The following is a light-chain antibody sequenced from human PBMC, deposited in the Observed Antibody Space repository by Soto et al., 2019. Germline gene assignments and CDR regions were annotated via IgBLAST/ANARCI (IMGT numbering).Light chain of an antibody. CDR1: QSVSGN. V-gene: IGKV3-15*01. Sequence: IVMTQSPATVSASPGERVTLSCRASQSVSGNVAWYHQKPGQPPRLLVYGASTTATDIPARFFGSGSETDFTITITRLQSEDFGTYYCQQFNSWPRTFGQGTKVDIK. CDR3: QQFNSWPRT. J-gene: IGKJ1*01. CDR2: GAS.